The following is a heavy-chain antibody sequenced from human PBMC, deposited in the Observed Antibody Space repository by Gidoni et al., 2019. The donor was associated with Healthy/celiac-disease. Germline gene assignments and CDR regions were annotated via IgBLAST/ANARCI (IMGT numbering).Heavy chain of an antibody. CDR3: TRDRPRITIFGVVYRVGMDV. CDR2: IRSKAYGGTT. CDR1: GFTFGDYA. D-gene: IGHD3-3*01. V-gene: IGHV3-49*04. J-gene: IGHJ6*02. Sequence: EVQLVESGGGLVQPGRSLRLSCTASGFTFGDYAMSWVRQAPGKGLEWVGFIRSKAYGGTTEYAASVKGRFTISRDDSKSIAYLQMNSLKTEDTAVYYCTRDRPRITIFGVVYRVGMDVWGQGTTVTVSS.